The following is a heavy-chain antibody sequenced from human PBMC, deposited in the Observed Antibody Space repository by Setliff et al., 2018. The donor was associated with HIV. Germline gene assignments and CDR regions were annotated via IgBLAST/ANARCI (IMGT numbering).Heavy chain of an antibody. CDR2: ISAYNGNT. D-gene: IGHD6-13*01. CDR3: ARGAYSSIWFSPGLNAFDI. V-gene: IGHV1-18*01. J-gene: IGHJ3*02. Sequence: ASVKVSCKASGYRFSSYGISWVRQAPGQGLEWMGWISAYNGNTKYTQKFQGRVTMTTDTSTSTAYMELRSLRSDDTAVYYCARGAYSSIWFSPGLNAFDIWGQGTMVTVSS. CDR1: GYRFSSYG.